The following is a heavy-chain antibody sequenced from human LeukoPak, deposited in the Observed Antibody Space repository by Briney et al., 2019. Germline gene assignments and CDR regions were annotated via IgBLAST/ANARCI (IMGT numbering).Heavy chain of an antibody. CDR3: ARAAITIFGVVPNLDY. CDR2: IIPIFGTA. Sequence: GASVKVSCKASGYTFTSYGISWVRQAPGQGLEWMGGIIPIFGTANYAQKFQGRVTITADESTSTAYMELSSLRSEDTAVYYCARAAITIFGVVPNLDYWGQGTLVTVSS. J-gene: IGHJ4*02. CDR1: GYTFTSYG. V-gene: IGHV1-69*13. D-gene: IGHD3-3*01.